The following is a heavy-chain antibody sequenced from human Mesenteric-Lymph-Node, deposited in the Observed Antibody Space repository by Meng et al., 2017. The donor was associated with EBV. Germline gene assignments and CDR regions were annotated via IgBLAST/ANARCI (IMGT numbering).Heavy chain of an antibody. CDR2: ISHSGRT. CDR3: ARSPGWYSLDY. CDR1: GDSISISRW. Sequence: QVTLKESGPGLVKPSGTLSLPCAVSGDSISISRWWGWVRQPPGKGLEWIGEISHSGRTTYNPSLKSRVTISADKSKNQFSLKLNSVTAADTAVYYCARSPGWYSLDYWGQGTLVTVSS. J-gene: IGHJ4*02. V-gene: IGHV4-4*02. D-gene: IGHD6-19*01.